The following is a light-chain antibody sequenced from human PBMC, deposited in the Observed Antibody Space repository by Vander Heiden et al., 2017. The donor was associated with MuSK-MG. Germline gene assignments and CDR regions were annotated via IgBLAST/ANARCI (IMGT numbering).Light chain of an antibody. CDR1: QSVSSY. V-gene: IGKV3-11*01. J-gene: IGKJ5*01. CDR3: QQRNKYHRTVH. CDR2: DAS. Sequence: DIVLTQSPATLSLSPGERATLSCRASQSVSSYLAWYQQKPGQAPRLLIYDASNGATGVQARFGGSRCGTDFTHTTSSREPEEFAVYDGQQRNKYHRTVHFGRGTRLEIK.